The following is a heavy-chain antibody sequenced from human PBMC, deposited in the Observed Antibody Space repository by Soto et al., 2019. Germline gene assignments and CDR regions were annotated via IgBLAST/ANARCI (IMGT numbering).Heavy chain of an antibody. V-gene: IGHV1-69*06. Sequence: QVLLVQSGAEGKRPGSSAKVSCKPSGGTFNTLSINWVRQAPGQGLEWVGAIIPLFDSTNYAQKFQDRVTITADKSMDTAYLELNNLRSHDTAVYYCTTRDQGRFDHWGQGTPLTVSS. CDR2: IIPLFDST. CDR1: GGTFNTLS. J-gene: IGHJ4*02. CDR3: TTRDQGRFDH.